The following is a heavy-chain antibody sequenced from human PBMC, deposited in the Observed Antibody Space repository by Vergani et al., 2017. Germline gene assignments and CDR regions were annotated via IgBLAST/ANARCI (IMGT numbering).Heavy chain of an antibody. V-gene: IGHV3-9*01. J-gene: IGHJ3*01. CDR1: GITFWKFG. CDR2: ISWNSGAV. D-gene: IGHD5-12*01. CDR3: TKGSVECQGGAGHGYEGETGFDG. Sequence: EVDLVESGGGLAQPGGSLRLSCEASGITFWKFGMHWVRQGPGKGLEWVSGISWNSGAVDYADSVRGRFTISRDNAKNSLFLEMNSLRFEDAAVYFCTKGSVECQGGAGHGYEGETGFDGWG.